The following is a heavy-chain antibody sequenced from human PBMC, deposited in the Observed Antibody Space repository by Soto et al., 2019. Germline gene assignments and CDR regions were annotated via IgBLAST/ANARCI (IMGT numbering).Heavy chain of an antibody. V-gene: IGHV4-59*01. CDR3: ARFNYDSRGYPFYYGLDV. CDR2: TYYSGST. CDR1: GASISSSY. D-gene: IGHD3-22*01. J-gene: IGHJ6*02. Sequence: QVQLQESGPGLVKPSETLSLTCTVSGASISSSYWSWIRQPPGKGLEWIGHTYYSGSTNYNSSLKSRATISVDMSKNQFSLKLISVTAADTAVYYCARFNYDSRGYPFYYGLDVWGQGTTVTVSS.